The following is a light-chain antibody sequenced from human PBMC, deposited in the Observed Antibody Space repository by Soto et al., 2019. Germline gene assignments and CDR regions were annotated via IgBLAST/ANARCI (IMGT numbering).Light chain of an antibody. CDR1: QSVNTY. CDR2: DAS. V-gene: IGKV3-11*01. CDR3: QQGGS. J-gene: IGKJ4*01. Sequence: EIVLTQSPATLSLSPGEGAHISCRASQSVNTYLACYQQKPGQAPRLLSYDASSRATGIPARFSGSGSGTDFSLTISSLEPEYFAVYYCQQGGSFGGGTKVEIK.